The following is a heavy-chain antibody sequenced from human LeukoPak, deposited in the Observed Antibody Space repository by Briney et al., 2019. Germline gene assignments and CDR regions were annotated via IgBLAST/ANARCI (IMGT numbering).Heavy chain of an antibody. CDR1: GFTFSNYA. J-gene: IGHJ4*02. Sequence: GGSLRLSCAASGFTFSNYAMSWVRQAPGKGLVWVSRINSDGSSTSYADSVKGRFTISRDNAKNTLYLQMNSLRAEDTAVYYCAAGGEGYFDYWGQGTLVTVSS. D-gene: IGHD3-16*01. CDR3: AAGGEGYFDY. V-gene: IGHV3-74*01. CDR2: INSDGSST.